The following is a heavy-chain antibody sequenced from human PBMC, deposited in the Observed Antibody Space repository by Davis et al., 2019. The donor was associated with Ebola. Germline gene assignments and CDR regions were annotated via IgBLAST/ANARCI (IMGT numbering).Heavy chain of an antibody. D-gene: IGHD5-18*01. J-gene: IGHJ5*02. V-gene: IGHV4-39*07. Sequence: SETLSLTCTVSGGSISSSSYYWGWIRQPPGKGMEWIGSIYYSGRTYYNSSLKSRVTISVDTSKNQFSLKLSSVTAADTAVYYCARDARIQLWLGNWFDPWSQGTLVTVSS. CDR2: IYYSGRT. CDR1: GGSISSSSYY. CDR3: ARDARIQLWLGNWFDP.